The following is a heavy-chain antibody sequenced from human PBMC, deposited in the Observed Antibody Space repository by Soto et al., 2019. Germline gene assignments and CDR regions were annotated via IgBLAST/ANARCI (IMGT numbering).Heavy chain of an antibody. Sequence: SATXFLTCTVSVDSIITSNDYLCWIRQPPGKVPEWIGNIHYSGSTFYNPSLKSLVTISLDTSKDQFSLKLSSVTAADTAVYYCERNKKMRWLGTWGQGTLV. CDR2: IHYSGST. D-gene: IGHD3-22*01. CDR1: VDSIITSNDY. V-gene: IGHV4-39*01. CDR3: ERNKKMRWLGT. J-gene: IGHJ4*02.